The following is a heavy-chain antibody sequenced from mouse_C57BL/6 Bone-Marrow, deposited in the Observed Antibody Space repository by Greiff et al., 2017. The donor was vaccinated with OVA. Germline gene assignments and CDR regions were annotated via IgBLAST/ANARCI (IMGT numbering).Heavy chain of an antibody. CDR2: ISSGGSYT. J-gene: IGHJ2*01. Sequence: DVKLVESGGDLVKPGGSLKLSCAASGFTFSSYGMSWVRQTPDKRLEWVATISSGGSYTYYPDSVKGRFTISRDNAKNTLYLQMSSLKSEDSAMEYCARTSLNTTVVDYWGQGTTLTVSS. CDR1: GFTFSSYG. D-gene: IGHD1-1*01. CDR3: ARTSLNTTVVDY. V-gene: IGHV5-6*02.